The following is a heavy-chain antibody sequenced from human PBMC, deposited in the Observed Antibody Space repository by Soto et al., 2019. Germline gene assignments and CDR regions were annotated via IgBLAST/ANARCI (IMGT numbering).Heavy chain of an antibody. J-gene: IGHJ3*02. D-gene: IGHD3-22*01. V-gene: IGHV1-69*13. CDR2: IIPIFGTA. CDR3: ARVASSLSNYYDSSGYSVYAFDI. Sequence: SVKVSFKASGGTFSSYAISWVRQAPGQGLEWMGGIIPIFGTANYAQKFQGRVTITADESTSTAYMELSSLRSEDTAVYYCARVASSLSNYYDSSGYSVYAFDIWGQGTLVTVSS. CDR1: GGTFSSYA.